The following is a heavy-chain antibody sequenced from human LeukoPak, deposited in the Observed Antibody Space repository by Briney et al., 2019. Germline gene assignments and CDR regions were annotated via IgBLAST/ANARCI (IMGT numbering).Heavy chain of an antibody. CDR1: GFTFSSYA. D-gene: IGHD4-17*01. V-gene: IGHV3-30*04. CDR2: ISYDGSNK. J-gene: IGHJ4*02. CDR3: AREANGDTYSLDY. Sequence: GRSLRLSCAASGFTFSSYAMHWVRQAPGKGLEWVAVISYDGSNKYYADSVKGRFTISRDNSKNTLYLQMNSLRAEDTAVYYCAREANGDTYSLDYWGQGTLVTVSP.